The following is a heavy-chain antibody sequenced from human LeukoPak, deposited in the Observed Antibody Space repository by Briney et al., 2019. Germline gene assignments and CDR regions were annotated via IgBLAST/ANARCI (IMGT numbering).Heavy chain of an antibody. D-gene: IGHD6-13*01. J-gene: IGHJ4*02. CDR3: ATDKNGQQQLVHDY. CDR2: INPNSGDT. Sequence: GASVKVSCKASGYTFTDYYMHWVRQAPGQGLEWMGWINPNSGDTNYAQKFQGRVTLTRDTSISTAYMELSRLTSDDTAVYYCATDKNGQQQLVHDYWGQGTLVTVSS. V-gene: IGHV1-2*02. CDR1: GYTFTDYY.